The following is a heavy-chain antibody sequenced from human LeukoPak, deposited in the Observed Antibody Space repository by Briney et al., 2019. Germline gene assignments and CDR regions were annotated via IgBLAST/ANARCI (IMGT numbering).Heavy chain of an antibody. D-gene: IGHD3-3*01. Sequence: SQTLSLTCAISGDSVSSNSAAWNWIRQSPSRGLEWLGRTYYRSKWYNDYAVSVKSRITINPDTSKNQFSLKLSSVTAADTAVYYCARDMVRGGYTIFGVVSFPNWFDPWGQGTLVTVSS. CDR2: TYYRSKWYN. V-gene: IGHV6-1*01. CDR3: ARDMVRGGYTIFGVVSFPNWFDP. J-gene: IGHJ5*02. CDR1: GDSVSSNSAA.